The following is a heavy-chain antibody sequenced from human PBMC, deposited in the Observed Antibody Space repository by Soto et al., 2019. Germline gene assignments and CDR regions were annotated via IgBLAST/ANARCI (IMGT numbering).Heavy chain of an antibody. CDR2: ISWNSGSI. J-gene: IGHJ3*02. V-gene: IGHV3-9*01. Sequence: GGSLRLSCAASGFTFDDYAMHWVRQAPGKGLEWVSGISWNSGSIGYADSVKGRFTISRDNAKNSLYLQMNSLRAEDTALYYCAKDRPITSYIAAAGTGAFDIWGQGTMVTVSS. CDR1: GFTFDDYA. CDR3: AKDRPITSYIAAAGTGAFDI. D-gene: IGHD6-13*01.